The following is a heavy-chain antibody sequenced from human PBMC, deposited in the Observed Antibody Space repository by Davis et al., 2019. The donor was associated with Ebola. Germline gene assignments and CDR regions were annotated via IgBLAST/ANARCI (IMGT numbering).Heavy chain of an antibody. D-gene: IGHD2-21*02. CDR2: FYDSAII. V-gene: IGHV4-31*03. CDR1: RGSISNGGYF. Sequence: SETLSLTCTVSRGSISNGGYFWTWIRQHPRKGLKWIGYFYDSAIIYKNPSLTSRLTISGDTSMNQFYLHLMSVTAADTAVYYCARGTYCGGGCYRGAEFWGQGILVTVSS. CDR3: ARGTYCGGGCYRGAEF. J-gene: IGHJ4*01.